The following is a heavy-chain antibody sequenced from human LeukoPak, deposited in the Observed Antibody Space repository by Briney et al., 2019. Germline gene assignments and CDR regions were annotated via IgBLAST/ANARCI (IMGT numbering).Heavy chain of an antibody. CDR3: ARESPIYYFDY. D-gene: IGHD3-3*01. Sequence: ASVKVSCKASGYTFTGYYMHWVRQAPGQGLQWMGWINPNSGGTSYAQKFQGRVTMTRDTSISTAYMELSSLRSEDTAVYYCARESPIYYFDYWGQGTLSPSPQ. CDR1: GYTFTGYY. J-gene: IGHJ4*02. V-gene: IGHV1-2*02. CDR2: INPNSGGT.